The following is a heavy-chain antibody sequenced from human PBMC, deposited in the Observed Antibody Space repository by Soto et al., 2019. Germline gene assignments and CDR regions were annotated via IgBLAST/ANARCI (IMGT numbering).Heavy chain of an antibody. CDR1: GFNFIIYA. Sequence: GGSLRLSCAASGFNFIIYAMTWVRLAPGRGLEWVATIAGSGGMTYYTNSVRGRFTISRDNSKNTVSLQMSSLRAEDTAMYFCAKVNFFDTPGTFDVWGQGT. D-gene: IGHD2-15*01. J-gene: IGHJ3*01. V-gene: IGHV3-23*01. CDR2: IAGSGGMT. CDR3: AKVNFFDTPGTFDV.